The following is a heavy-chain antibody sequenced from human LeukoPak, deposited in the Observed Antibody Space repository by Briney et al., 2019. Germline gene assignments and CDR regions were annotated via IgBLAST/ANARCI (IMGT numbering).Heavy chain of an antibody. CDR1: GFTFSSYA. D-gene: IGHD6-19*01. V-gene: IGHV3-23*01. CDR3: AKPEQWLVPYYYYYYHMDV. CDR2: ISGSGGST. Sequence: GGSLRLSCAASGFTFSSYAMSWVRQAPGKGLEWVSAISGSGGSTYYADSVKGRFTISRDSSKNTLYLQMNSLRAEDTAVYYCAKPEQWLVPYYYYYYHMDVWGQGTTVTVSS. J-gene: IGHJ6*02.